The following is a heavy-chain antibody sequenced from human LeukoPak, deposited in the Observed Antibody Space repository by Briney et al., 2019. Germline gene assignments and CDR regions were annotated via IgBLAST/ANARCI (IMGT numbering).Heavy chain of an antibody. V-gene: IGHV1-2*02. CDR2: INPNSGGT. Sequence: GASVKVSCKASGYTFTGYYIHWVGQAPGQGLEWMGWINPNSGGTKYAQKFQGRVTMTRDTSISTAYMELSSLTSDDTALYYCATDGAVAGTAYPEYWGQGTLVTVSS. D-gene: IGHD6-19*01. CDR1: GYTFTGYY. J-gene: IGHJ4*02. CDR3: ATDGAVAGTAYPEY.